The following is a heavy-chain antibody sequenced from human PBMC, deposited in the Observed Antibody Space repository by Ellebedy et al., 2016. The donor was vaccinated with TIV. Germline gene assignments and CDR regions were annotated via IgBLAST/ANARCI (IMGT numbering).Heavy chain of an antibody. CDR2: IYNDGTST. D-gene: IGHD3-16*01. V-gene: IGHV3-74*01. CDR3: VKDGTNDYGDY. CDR1: GFTFSNYW. J-gene: IGHJ4*02. Sequence: GESLKISCAASGFTFSNYWMHWVRQAPGKGLVWVARIYNDGTSTSYADSVQGRFTISRDNAKKTLYLEMNSLRLDDTAVYYCVKDGTNDYGDYWGQGALVTVSS.